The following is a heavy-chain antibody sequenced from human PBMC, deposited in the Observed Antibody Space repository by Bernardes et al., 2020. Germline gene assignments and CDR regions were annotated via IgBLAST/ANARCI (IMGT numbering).Heavy chain of an antibody. CDR1: GFTFSSYA. D-gene: IGHD2-21*01. CDR2: ISGSGGST. V-gene: IGHV3-23*01. CDR3: AKDRIVVVIAIVPLGAFDI. J-gene: IGHJ3*02. Sequence: GGSLRLSCAASGFTFSSYAMSWVRQAPGKGLEWVSAISGSGGSTYYADSVKGRFTISRDNSKNTLYLQMNSLRAEDTAVYYCAKDRIVVVIAIVPLGAFDIWGQGTMVTVSS.